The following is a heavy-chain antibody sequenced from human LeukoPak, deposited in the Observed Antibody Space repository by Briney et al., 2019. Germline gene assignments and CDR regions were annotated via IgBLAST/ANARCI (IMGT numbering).Heavy chain of an antibody. CDR2: IDTSGNT. V-gene: IGHV4-4*07. CDR1: GGSISSYY. CDR3: ARVSSSWYQDWYFDL. D-gene: IGHD6-13*01. J-gene: IGHJ2*01. Sequence: ASETLSLTCTVSGGSISSYYWSWIRQPAGKGLEWIGRIDTSGNTNYKPSLKSRVTMSVDTSKNQFSLKLSSVTAADTAVYYCARVSSSWYQDWYFDLWGRGTLVTVSS.